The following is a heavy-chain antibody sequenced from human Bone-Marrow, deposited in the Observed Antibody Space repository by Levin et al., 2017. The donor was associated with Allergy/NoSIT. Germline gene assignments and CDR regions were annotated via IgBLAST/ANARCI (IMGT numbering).Heavy chain of an antibody. CDR1: GFTVSSNY. CDR2: IYSGGDT. Sequence: PGGSLRLSCAASGFTVSSNYMSWVRQAPGKGLEWVSVIYSGGDTYYADSVMGRFTISRDNSKNTLYLQMNSLRAEDTAVYYCARNHAWYGEGYFDYWGQGTLVSVSS. D-gene: IGHD3-10*01. CDR3: ARNHAWYGEGYFDY. J-gene: IGHJ4*02. V-gene: IGHV3-66*02.